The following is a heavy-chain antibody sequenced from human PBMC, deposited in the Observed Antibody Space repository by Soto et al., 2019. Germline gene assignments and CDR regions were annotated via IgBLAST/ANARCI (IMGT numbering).Heavy chain of an antibody. J-gene: IGHJ4*02. CDR1: GYTFITYG. CDR3: ARGPTDYYDNSANYLLDY. CDR2: LSTYNGNT. Sequence: QVQLVQSGAEVKKPGASVKVSCKASGYTFITYGVSWVRQAPGQGLDWLGWLSTYNGNTRYAERLQGRVTMTTDTTTHTAYMELRNLRSDDTAVYYCARGPTDYYDNSANYLLDYWGQGTLVTVSS. V-gene: IGHV1-18*01. D-gene: IGHD3-22*01.